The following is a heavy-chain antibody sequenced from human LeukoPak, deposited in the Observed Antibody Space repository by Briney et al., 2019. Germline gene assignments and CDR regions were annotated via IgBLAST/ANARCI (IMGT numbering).Heavy chain of an antibody. Sequence: ASVKVSCKASGGTFSTYGFSWVRQAPGQGREWMGRIIPIFDIADYAQKFRDRVTITADKSTSTAYMELRSLRSEDTAVYYCARDHREGMGATAFDYWGQGTLVTVSS. CDR1: GGTFSTYG. CDR2: IIPIFDIA. J-gene: IGHJ4*02. D-gene: IGHD1-26*01. CDR3: ARDHREGMGATAFDY. V-gene: IGHV1-69*04.